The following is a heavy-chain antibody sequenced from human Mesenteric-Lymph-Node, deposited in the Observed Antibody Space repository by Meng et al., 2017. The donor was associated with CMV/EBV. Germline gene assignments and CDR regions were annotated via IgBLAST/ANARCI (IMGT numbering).Heavy chain of an antibody. CDR3: ARGGDWVDY. Sequence: LPRPVSGGSIRSGAYYWSWIRQPPGKGLEWIGYIYYSGSTYYNPSLKSRVTISVDTSKNQFSLKLSSVTAADTAVYYCARGGDWVDYWGQGTLVTVSS. CDR2: IYYSGST. D-gene: IGHD2-21*01. CDR1: GGSIRSGAYY. J-gene: IGHJ4*02. V-gene: IGHV4-30-4*08.